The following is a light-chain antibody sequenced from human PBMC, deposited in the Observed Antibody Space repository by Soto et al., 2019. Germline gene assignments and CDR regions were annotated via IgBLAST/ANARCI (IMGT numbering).Light chain of an antibody. CDR3: QQYNSYPT. V-gene: IGKV1-9*01. CDR1: QGISTY. J-gene: IGKJ1*01. Sequence: IQLTQSPSSLSASVGDRVTITFRASQGISTYLAWYQQKPGIAPKLLMYAASTLQRGVPSRFSGSGSGTDFTLTISSLQPDDFATYYCQQYNSYPTFGQGTKVDIK. CDR2: AAS.